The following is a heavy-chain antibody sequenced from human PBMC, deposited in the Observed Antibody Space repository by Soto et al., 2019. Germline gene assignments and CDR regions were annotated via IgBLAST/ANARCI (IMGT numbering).Heavy chain of an antibody. V-gene: IGHV5-51*01. Sequence: GESLKISFKGSGYSFTSYWIGWVRQMPGKGLDWMGIIYPGDSDTRYSPSFQGQVTISADKSISTAYLQWSSLKASDTAMYYCARSVARYYDSSGYQGEAFDIWGQGTMVTVSS. CDR3: ARSVARYYDSSGYQGEAFDI. J-gene: IGHJ3*02. D-gene: IGHD3-22*01. CDR1: GYSFTSYW. CDR2: IYPGDSDT.